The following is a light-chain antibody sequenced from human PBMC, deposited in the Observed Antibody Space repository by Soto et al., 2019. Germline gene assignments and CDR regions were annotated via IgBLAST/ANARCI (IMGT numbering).Light chain of an antibody. CDR3: QQLNTYPWT. V-gene: IGKV1-9*01. CDR1: QSISSY. Sequence: DIQMTQSPSILSASVGDRVTITCRASQSISSYLAWYQQKPGKAPKLLISAASTLQSGVPSRFSGSGSGTEFTLAISSLQPEDFATYYCQQLNTYPWTFGQGTKVDIK. CDR2: AAS. J-gene: IGKJ1*01.